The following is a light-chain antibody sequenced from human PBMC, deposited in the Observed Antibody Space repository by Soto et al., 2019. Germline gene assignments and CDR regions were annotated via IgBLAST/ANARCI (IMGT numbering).Light chain of an antibody. J-gene: IGKJ1*01. CDR2: AAS. CDR1: QRISNY. Sequence: DIPMTQSPSSLSASVGDIGPVACRASQRISNYLNWYQQKTGKATKLLIYAASSLQSGVPARFSGSGSGTEFTLTISRLQPDDFATYYCQQYNRYSFGQGTKVDIK. CDR3: QQYNRYS. V-gene: IGKV1-5*01.